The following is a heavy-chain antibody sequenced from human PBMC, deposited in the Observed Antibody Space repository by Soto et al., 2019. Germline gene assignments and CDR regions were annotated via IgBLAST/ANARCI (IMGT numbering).Heavy chain of an antibody. Sequence: ASVKVSCKASGYTFTSYGITWVRQAPGQGLEYMGWISAYNGNTNYAQKLQGRVTMTADTSTNTAYMELRSLRSDDTAVYYCARYCSGGSCDSNTAFDIWGQGKMVTVAS. CDR3: ARYCSGGSCDSNTAFDI. CDR1: GYTFTSYG. CDR2: ISAYNGNT. D-gene: IGHD2-15*01. J-gene: IGHJ3*02. V-gene: IGHV1-18*01.